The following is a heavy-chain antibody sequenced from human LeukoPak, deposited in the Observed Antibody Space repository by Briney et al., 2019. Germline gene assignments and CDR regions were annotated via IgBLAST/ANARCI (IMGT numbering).Heavy chain of an antibody. CDR2: ISWDGGST. CDR1: GFTFDDYT. D-gene: IGHD3-3*01. CDR3: AKATRTYYDFWSGPDPHDAFDI. J-gene: IGHJ3*02. V-gene: IGHV3-43*01. Sequence: GGSLRLSCAASGFTFDDYTMHWVRQAPGKGLEWVSLISWDGGSTYYADSVKGRLTISRDNSKNSLYLQMNSLRTEDTALYYCAKATRTYYDFWSGPDPHDAFDIWGQGTMVTVSS.